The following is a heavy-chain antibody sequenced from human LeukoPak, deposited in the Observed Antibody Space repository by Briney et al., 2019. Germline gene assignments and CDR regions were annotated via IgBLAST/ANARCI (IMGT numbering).Heavy chain of an antibody. CDR1: GYTFTSYA. CDR3: ARAASNIVVVVPYYYYYGMDV. J-gene: IGHJ6*02. V-gene: IGHV1-3*01. D-gene: IGHD2-15*01. Sequence: GASVKVSCKASGYTFTSYAMHWVRQAPGQRLEWMGWINAGNGNTKYSQKFQGRVTITRDTSASTAYMELSSLRSEDTAVYYCARAASNIVVVVPYYYYYGMDVWGQGTTVTVSS. CDR2: INAGNGNT.